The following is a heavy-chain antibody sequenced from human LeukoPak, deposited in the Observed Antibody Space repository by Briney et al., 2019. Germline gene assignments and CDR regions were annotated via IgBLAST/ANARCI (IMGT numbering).Heavy chain of an antibody. CDR3: AREGLRTERSDTDAFDI. D-gene: IGHD3-3*01. V-gene: IGHV3-21*01. CDR1: GFTFSTYT. J-gene: IGHJ3*02. Sequence: GGSLRLSCAASGFTFSTYTINWVRQAQGKGLEWVSSISSNGYYIYYAGSVRGRFTISRDNAKNSLYLQMNSLRAEDTALYYCAREGLRTERSDTDAFDIWGQGTMVTVSS. CDR2: ISSNGYYI.